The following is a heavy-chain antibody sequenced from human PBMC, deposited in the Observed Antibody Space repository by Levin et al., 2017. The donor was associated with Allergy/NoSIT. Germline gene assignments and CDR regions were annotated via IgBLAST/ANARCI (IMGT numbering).Heavy chain of an antibody. Sequence: GESLKISCKASGYTFTTHDVNWARQATGQGLEWMAWMNPNSGNTNYAQKFQGRVTLTRDTSISTVYMELSSLRSEDTAVYYCAIEQWLSGGNGRYSYYGMDVWGQGTTVTVSS. V-gene: IGHV1-8*01. J-gene: IGHJ6*02. CDR2: MNPNSGNT. D-gene: IGHD6-19*01. CDR1: GYTFTTHD. CDR3: AIEQWLSGGNGRYSYYGMDV.